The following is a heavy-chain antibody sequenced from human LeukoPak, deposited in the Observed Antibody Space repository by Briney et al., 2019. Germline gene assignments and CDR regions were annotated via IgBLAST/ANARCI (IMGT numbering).Heavy chain of an antibody. CDR3: ARDYAVGESFDI. CDR1: GFTFSSYW. J-gene: IGHJ3*02. CDR2: ITSDGSST. Sequence: PGGSLRLSCAAYGFTFSSYWMHWVRQAPGEGLVWVARITSDGSSTSHADSVKGRFTISRDNAKNTLYLQMNSLRAEDTAVYYCARDYAVGESFDIWGQGTLVTVSS. D-gene: IGHD3-16*01. V-gene: IGHV3-74*01.